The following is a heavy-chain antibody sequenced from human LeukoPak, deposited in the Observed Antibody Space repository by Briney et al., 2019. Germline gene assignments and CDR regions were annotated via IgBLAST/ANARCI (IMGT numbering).Heavy chain of an antibody. V-gene: IGHV3-33*01. CDR1: GFTFSNYG. Sequence: PRRSLRLSCAASGFTFSNYGMHWVRQAPGKGLEWVAVIWYDGSNKYYADSVKGRFTISRDNSKKTLYLQMNSLRAEDTAVYYCARDKLVGSYYYYGMDVWGQGTTVTVSS. D-gene: IGHD2-15*01. CDR2: IWYDGSNK. CDR3: ARDKLVGSYYYYGMDV. J-gene: IGHJ6*02.